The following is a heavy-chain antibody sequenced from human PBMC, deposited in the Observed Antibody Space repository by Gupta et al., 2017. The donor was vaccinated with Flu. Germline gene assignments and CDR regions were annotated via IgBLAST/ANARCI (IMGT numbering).Heavy chain of an antibody. V-gene: IGHV4-34*01. D-gene: IGHD3-22*01. CDR1: GGSFSGYY. CDR2: INHSGST. J-gene: IGHJ4*02. Sequence: QVQLQHWGAGLLQPSETLSLTCAVYGGSFSGYYWSWIRQPPGKGLEWIGEINHSGSTNYNPSLKSRVTISVDTSKNQFSLKLSSVTAADTAVYYCARGRYYYDSSGPFYWGQGTLVTVSS. CDR3: ARGRYYYDSSGPFY.